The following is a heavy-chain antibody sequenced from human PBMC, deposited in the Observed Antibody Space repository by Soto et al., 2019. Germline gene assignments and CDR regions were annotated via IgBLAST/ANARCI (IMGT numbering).Heavy chain of an antibody. V-gene: IGHV1-69*13. J-gene: IGHJ6*02. CDR2: IIPIFGTA. CDR1: GGTFSSYA. D-gene: IGHD6-19*01. CDR3: ASLSSGRGALLYYYGMDV. Sequence: ASVKVSCKASGGTFSSYAISWVRQAPGQGLEWMGGIIPIFGTANYAQKFQGRVTITADESTSTAYMELSSLRSEDTAVYYCASLSSGRGALLYYYGMDVWGQGTTVTVSS.